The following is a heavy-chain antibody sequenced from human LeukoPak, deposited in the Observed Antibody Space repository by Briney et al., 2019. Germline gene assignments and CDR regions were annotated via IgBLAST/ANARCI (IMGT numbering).Heavy chain of an antibody. CDR1: GYTFTSYY. Sequence: ASVKVSCKASGYTFTSYYMHWVRQAPGQGLEWMGIINPSGGSTSYAQKFQGRVTMTRDTSTSTVYMELSSLRSEDTAVYYCARDVNSRELLWFGDYYYYMDVWGKGTTVTVSS. CDR2: INPSGGST. CDR3: ARDVNSRELLWFGDYYYYMDV. V-gene: IGHV1-46*01. J-gene: IGHJ6*03. D-gene: IGHD3-10*01.